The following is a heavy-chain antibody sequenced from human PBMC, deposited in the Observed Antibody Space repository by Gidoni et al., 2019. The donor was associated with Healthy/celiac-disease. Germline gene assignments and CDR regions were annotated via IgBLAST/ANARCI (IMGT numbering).Heavy chain of an antibody. CDR2: ISGSGGST. CDR3: ARGGSSCYYYDFDY. J-gene: IGHJ4*02. D-gene: IGHD3-22*01. V-gene: IGHV3-23*01. Sequence: EVQLLESGGGLVQPGGSLRISCAASGFTFGSYAISWGRQAPGKGLEWVSAISGSGGSTYYADSLNGRFTISRDNSKNTLYLQMNSLRAEDTAVYYCARGGSSCYYYDFDYWGQGTLVTVSS. CDR1: GFTFGSYA.